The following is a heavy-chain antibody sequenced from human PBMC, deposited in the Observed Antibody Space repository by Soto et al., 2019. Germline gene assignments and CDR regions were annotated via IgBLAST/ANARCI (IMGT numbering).Heavy chain of an antibody. CDR2: IYNNGRS. D-gene: IGHD5-12*01. CDR3: ARDGSSSWYDV. V-gene: IGHV4-61*01. CDR1: GGTISGSTDY. J-gene: IGHJ4*02. Sequence: PSETLSLTCTVSGGTISGSTDYWSWIRQSPGKGLEWLGYIYNNGRSNSNPSLKSRITISVDTSNNRFSLRLRSVTPADTAVYYCARDGSSSWYDVWGQGTLVTVS.